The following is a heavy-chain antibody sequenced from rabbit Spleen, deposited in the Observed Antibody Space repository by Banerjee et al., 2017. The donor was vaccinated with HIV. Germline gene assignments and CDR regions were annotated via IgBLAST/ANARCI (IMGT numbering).Heavy chain of an antibody. CDR2: IYAGSTGST. V-gene: IGHV1S45*01. J-gene: IGHJ4*01. CDR3: ARGSGSNGDGLNL. CDR1: GIDFSSGYY. D-gene: IGHD4-2*01. Sequence: QEQLVESGGGLVQPEGSLTLTCKASGIDFSSGYYVCWVRQATGRGLEWIACIYAGSTGSTYYASWAKGRFTISKTSSTTVTLQMTSLTAADTATYFCARGSGSNGDGLNLWGPGTLVTVS.